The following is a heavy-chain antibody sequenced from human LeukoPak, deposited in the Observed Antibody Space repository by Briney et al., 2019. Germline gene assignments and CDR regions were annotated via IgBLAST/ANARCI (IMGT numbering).Heavy chain of an antibody. CDR3: ARAHDILTGYYHD. D-gene: IGHD3-9*01. V-gene: IGHV1-69*13. CDR1: GYTFTSYY. J-gene: IGHJ4*02. CDR2: ITPIFDTA. Sequence: GASVKVSCKASGYTFTSYYMHWVRQSPGQGLKWMVQITPIFDTANYEHKFQGRVTIIADESTSTAYMKLNSLRSEDTAVYYCARAHDILTGYYHDWGQGTLVTVYS.